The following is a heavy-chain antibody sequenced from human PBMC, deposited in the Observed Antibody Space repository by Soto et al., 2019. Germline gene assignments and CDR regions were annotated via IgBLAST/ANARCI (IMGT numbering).Heavy chain of an antibody. V-gene: IGHV4-4*02. J-gene: IGHJ4*02. CDR2: IYHTGST. Sequence: QVQLQQSGPRLARPSGTLSLTCVVSGGSISSTNWWTWVRQTPGKGLEWIGEIYHTGSTKYNPSLKNRVTISLEKSNNQFSLNLKSVTAADTAVHYCATLPPRIVVVVLPIPSWGQGTLVTVSS. CDR1: GGSISSTNW. CDR3: ATLPPRIVVVVLPIPS. D-gene: IGHD2-15*01.